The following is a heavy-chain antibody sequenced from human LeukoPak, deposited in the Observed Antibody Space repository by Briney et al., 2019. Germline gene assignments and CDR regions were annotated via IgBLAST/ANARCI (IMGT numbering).Heavy chain of an antibody. CDR1: GYTFTDYF. Sequence: ASVKASCKASGYTFTDYFIHWVRQAPGQGLEWMGIINPSGGGSSYAQKFQGRVTMTRDTSTSTVYMELSSLRSEDTAVFYCARGSATASYDLDYWGQGTLVTVSS. CDR2: INPSGGGS. CDR3: ARGSATASYDLDY. D-gene: IGHD6-13*01. V-gene: IGHV1-46*01. J-gene: IGHJ4*02.